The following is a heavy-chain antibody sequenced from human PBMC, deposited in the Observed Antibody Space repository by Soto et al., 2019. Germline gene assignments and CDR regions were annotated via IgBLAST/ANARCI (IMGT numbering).Heavy chain of an antibody. Sequence: PGGSLRLSCAASGFTFDDYAMHWVRQAPGKGLEWVSGISWNSGSIGYADSVKGRFTISRDNAKNSLYLQMNSLRAEDTALYYCAKDADIVVVVAAKYAFDIWGQGTMVTVSS. CDR3: AKDADIVVVVAAKYAFDI. D-gene: IGHD2-15*01. CDR2: ISWNSGSI. J-gene: IGHJ3*02. CDR1: GFTFDDYA. V-gene: IGHV3-9*01.